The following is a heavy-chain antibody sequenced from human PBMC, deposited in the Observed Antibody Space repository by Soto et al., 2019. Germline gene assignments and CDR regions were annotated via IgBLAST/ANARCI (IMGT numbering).Heavy chain of an antibody. D-gene: IGHD6-19*01. CDR2: IIPIFGTA. J-gene: IGHJ6*02. Sequence: SVKVSCKASGGTFSSYAISWVRQAPGQGLEWMGGIIPIFGTANYAQKFQGRVTITADESTSTAYMELSSLRSEDTAVYYCARDDEQWLANYYYGMDVWGQGPTVTVSS. CDR3: ARDDEQWLANYYYGMDV. CDR1: GGTFSSYA. V-gene: IGHV1-69*13.